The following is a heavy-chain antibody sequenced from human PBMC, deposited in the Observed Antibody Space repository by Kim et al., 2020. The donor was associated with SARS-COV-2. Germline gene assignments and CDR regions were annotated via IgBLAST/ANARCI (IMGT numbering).Heavy chain of an antibody. V-gene: IGHV1-8*01. CDR3: ARGSSYYYYYYMDV. Sequence: QKFQGRVTMTRNTSISTAYMELSSLRSEDTAVYYCARGSSYYYYYYMDVWGKGTTVTVSS. J-gene: IGHJ6*03.